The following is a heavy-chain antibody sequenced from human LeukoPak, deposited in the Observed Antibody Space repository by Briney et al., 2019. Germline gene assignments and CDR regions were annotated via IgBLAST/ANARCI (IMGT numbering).Heavy chain of an antibody. Sequence: GGSLRLSCAASGFTFSTYGMHWVRQAPGKGLEWVAVIWYDGSNKYYADSVKGRFTISRDNSKNTPYPQMNSLRAEDTAVYYCARGLGVDYWGQGTLVTVSS. J-gene: IGHJ4*02. CDR3: ARGLGVDY. D-gene: IGHD3-16*01. CDR2: IWYDGSNK. V-gene: IGHV3-33*01. CDR1: GFTFSTYG.